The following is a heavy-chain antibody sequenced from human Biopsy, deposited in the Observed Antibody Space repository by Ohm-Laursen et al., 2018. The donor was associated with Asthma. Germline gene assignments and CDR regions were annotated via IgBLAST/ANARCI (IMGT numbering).Heavy chain of an antibody. CDR1: GFTFSSYA. D-gene: IGHD1-26*01. Sequence: SLRLSCSASGFTFSSYAMSWVRQAPGKGLEWVSSISSSGASTYYADSVKGRFTISRDNSKNTLYLQMNSLRADDTAVYYCAKGGTYTTDRYAYWGQGSLVTVSS. V-gene: IGHV3-23*01. J-gene: IGHJ4*02. CDR2: ISSSGAST. CDR3: AKGGTYTTDRYAY.